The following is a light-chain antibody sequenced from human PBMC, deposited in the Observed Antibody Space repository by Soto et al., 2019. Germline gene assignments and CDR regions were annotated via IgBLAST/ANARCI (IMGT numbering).Light chain of an antibody. J-gene: IGKJ5*01. CDR1: QSVSSSY. Sequence: IVLTQYPGTLSLSPGQRATLSCRASQSVSSSYLVWYQQKTGQAPRLLIYSASTRATGIPDRFSGSVSGTDFTLSISRREPDEFAVYYCQQFGTSPPAITFGQGTRRELK. CDR3: QQFGTSPPAIT. V-gene: IGKV3-20*01. CDR2: SAS.